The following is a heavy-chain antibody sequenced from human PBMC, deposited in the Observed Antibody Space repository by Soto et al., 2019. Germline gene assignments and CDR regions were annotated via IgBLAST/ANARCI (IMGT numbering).Heavy chain of an antibody. Sequence: SVKVSCKASGGTFSSYAISWVRQAPGQGLERMGGIIPIFGTANYAQKFQGRVTITADESTSTAYMELSSLRSEDTAVYYCLKVDGRSYYCYGMDVWGQGTTGTVSS. D-gene: IGHD5-12*01. CDR2: IIPIFGTA. CDR3: LKVDGRSYYCYGMDV. J-gene: IGHJ6*02. V-gene: IGHV1-69*13. CDR1: GGTFSSYA.